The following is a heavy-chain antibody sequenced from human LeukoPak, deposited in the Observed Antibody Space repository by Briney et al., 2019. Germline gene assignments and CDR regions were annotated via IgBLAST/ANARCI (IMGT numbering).Heavy chain of an antibody. J-gene: IGHJ6*03. V-gene: IGHV3-7*03. D-gene: IGHD3-16*01. CDR3: ARRGSEDYYYYMDV. Sequence: HPGGSLRLSCAASGFAFPGYWMVWVRQAPGKGLEWVASIGKDGSEKAYGDSVKGRFSISRDNTKNSLYLQMNSLRAEDTAVYYCARRGSEDYYYYMDVWGKGTTVTVSS. CDR2: IGKDGSEK. CDR1: GFAFPGYW.